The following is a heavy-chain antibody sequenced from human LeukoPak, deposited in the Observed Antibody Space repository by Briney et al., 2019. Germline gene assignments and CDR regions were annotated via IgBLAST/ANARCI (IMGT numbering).Heavy chain of an antibody. CDR1: GVSVSSYY. J-gene: IGHJ6*03. Sequence: SETLSLTCTVSGVSVSSYYWNWIRQSPGKRLEWIGYMFYSGSAKYNPSLKSRVTISVDSSKNHFSLKLSSVTAADTAVYYCARDYSTVTTWGYYYYMDVWGKGTTVTVSS. V-gene: IGHV4-59*02. D-gene: IGHD4-17*01. CDR3: ARDYSTVTTWGYYYYMDV. CDR2: MFYSGSA.